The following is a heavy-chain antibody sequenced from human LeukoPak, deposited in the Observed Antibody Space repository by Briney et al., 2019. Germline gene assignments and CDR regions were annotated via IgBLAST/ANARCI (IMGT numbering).Heavy chain of an antibody. D-gene: IGHD3-9*01. CDR2: IRYDGSKK. V-gene: IGHV3-30*02. CDR1: EFIFSSYG. Sequence: GGSLRLSCAASEFIFSSYGMHWVRQAPGKGLEWVAFIRYDGSKKYYADSVKGRFTISRDNSKNTLYLQMNSLRAEDTAVYYCARDSADNLDWGQGTLVTVSS. CDR3: ARDSADNLD. J-gene: IGHJ4*02.